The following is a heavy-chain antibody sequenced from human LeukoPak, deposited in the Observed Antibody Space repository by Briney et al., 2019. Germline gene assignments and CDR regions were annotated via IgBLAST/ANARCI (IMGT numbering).Heavy chain of an antibody. V-gene: IGHV4-39*01. CDR3: AGLIGATDYYYYGMDV. J-gene: IGHJ6*02. CDR2: IYYSGST. Sequence: KPSETLSLTCTVSGGSISSSSYYWGWIRQPPGKGLEWIGSIYYSGSTYYNPSLKSRVTISVDTSKNQFSLKLSSVTAADTAVYYCAGLIGATDYYYYGMDVWGQGTTVTVSS. D-gene: IGHD1-26*01. CDR1: GGSISSSSYY.